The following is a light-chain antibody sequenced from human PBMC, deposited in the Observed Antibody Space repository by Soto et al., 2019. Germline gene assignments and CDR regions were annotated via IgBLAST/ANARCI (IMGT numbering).Light chain of an antibody. CDR2: YAS. Sequence: DIVMTQSPATLSVSPGERATLSCRASLTVATNLAWYQQKPGQAPRLLIYYASTRATGIPARFSGSGSVKEFTLTISSVQSEDSAVYYCQQYNNWPPGATFGSGTKVEIK. CDR1: LTVATN. V-gene: IGKV3-15*01. CDR3: QQYNNWPPGAT. J-gene: IGKJ3*01.